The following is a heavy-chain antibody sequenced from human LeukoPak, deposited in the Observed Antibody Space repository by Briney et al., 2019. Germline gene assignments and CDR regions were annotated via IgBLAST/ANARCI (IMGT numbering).Heavy chain of an antibody. CDR2: IYYSGST. V-gene: IGHV4-39*01. CDR1: GGSISSSSYS. J-gene: IGHJ4*02. CDR3: ARLRFDFWSGYTHPYFDY. D-gene: IGHD3-3*01. Sequence: SETLSLTCTVSGGSISSSSYSWGGIRQPPGKGLECIGSIYYSGSTYYNPSLKSRVTISVDTSKIPFSLKLSSVAATDTAVYFCARLRFDFWSGYTHPYFDYWGQGTLVTVSS.